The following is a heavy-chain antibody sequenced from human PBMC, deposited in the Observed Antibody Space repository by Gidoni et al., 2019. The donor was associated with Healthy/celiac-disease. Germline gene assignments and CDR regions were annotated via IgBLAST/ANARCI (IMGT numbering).Heavy chain of an antibody. V-gene: IGHV4-61*01. D-gene: IGHD1-26*01. Sequence: QVQLQESGPGLVKPSETLSLTCTVSGGSVSSGSYYWSWIRQPPGKGLEWIGYIYYSGSTNYNPSLKSRVTISVDTSKNQFSLKLSSVTAADTAVYYCARHQSIIVGATRRAGAFDYWGQGTPGHRLL. CDR3: ARHQSIIVGATRRAGAFDY. CDR2: IYYSGST. CDR1: GGSVSSGSYY. J-gene: IGHJ4*02.